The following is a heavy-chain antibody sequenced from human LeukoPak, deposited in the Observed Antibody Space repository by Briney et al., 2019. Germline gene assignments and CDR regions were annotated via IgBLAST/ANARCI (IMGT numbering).Heavy chain of an antibody. Sequence: SETLSLTCAVYGGSFSGYYWSWIRQPPGKGLEWIGEINHSGSTNYNPSLKSRATISVDTSKDQFSLKLSSVTAADTAVYYCARGAVPXAXLXYFDXWGQGTLVTV. D-gene: IGHD2-2*01. J-gene: IGHJ4*02. V-gene: IGHV4-34*01. CDR2: INHSGST. CDR3: ARGAVPXAXLXYFDX. CDR1: GGSFSGYY.